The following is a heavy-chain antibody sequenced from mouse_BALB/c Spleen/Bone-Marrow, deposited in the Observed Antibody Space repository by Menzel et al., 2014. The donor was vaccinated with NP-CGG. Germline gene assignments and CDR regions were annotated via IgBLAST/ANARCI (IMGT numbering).Heavy chain of an antibody. CDR1: GYTFTSYW. J-gene: IGHJ4*01. Sequence: VQVVESGAELVRPGASVKLSCKASGYTFTSYWINWVKQRPGQGLEWIGNIYPSDSYTNYNQKFKDKATLTVDKSSSTAYMQLRSPTSEDSSVYCCTSSGTLGAMDYWGQGTSVTVSS. V-gene: IGHV1-69*02. D-gene: IGHD4-1*01. CDR2: IYPSDSYT. CDR3: TSSGTLGAMDY.